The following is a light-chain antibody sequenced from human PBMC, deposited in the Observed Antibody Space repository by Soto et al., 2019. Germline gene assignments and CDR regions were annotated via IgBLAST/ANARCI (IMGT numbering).Light chain of an antibody. V-gene: IGLV2-14*02. Sequence: QSALTQPASVSGSPGQSITISCTGTSSDVGSYNLVSWYQQHPGKVPKLMIYEGSKRPSGVSTRFSGSKSGNTASLTISGLQADDEADYYCSSYVSYSTFVVFGGGTKVTVL. CDR2: EGS. CDR3: SSYVSYSTFVV. CDR1: SSDVGSYNL. J-gene: IGLJ2*01.